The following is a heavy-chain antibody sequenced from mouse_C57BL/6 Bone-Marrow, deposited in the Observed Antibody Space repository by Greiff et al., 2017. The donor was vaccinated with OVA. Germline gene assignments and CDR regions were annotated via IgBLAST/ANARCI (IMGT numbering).Heavy chain of an antibody. J-gene: IGHJ4*01. CDR3: ARPPFITTVTPGAMDY. V-gene: IGHV1-54*01. CDR2: INPGSGGT. D-gene: IGHD1-1*01. CDR1: GYAFTNYL. Sequence: VQLQQSGAELVRPGTSVKVSCKASGYAFTNYLIEWVKQRPGQGLEWIGVINPGSGGTNYNEKFKGKATLTADKSSSTAYMHLSSLTSEDSAVYFRARPPFITTVTPGAMDYWGQGTSVTVSS.